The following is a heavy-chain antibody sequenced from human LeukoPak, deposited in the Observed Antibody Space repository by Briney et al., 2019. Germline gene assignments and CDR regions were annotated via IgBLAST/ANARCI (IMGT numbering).Heavy chain of an antibody. J-gene: IGHJ3*02. CDR1: GGSISSGDYY. CDR3: ARRSGTYHAFDI. Sequence: PSETLSLTCTVSGGSISSGDYYWSWIRQPPGKGLEWIGYIYYSGSTYYNPSLKSRVTISVDTSKNQFSLKLSSVTAADTAVYYCARRSGTYHAFDIWGQGTMVTVSS. V-gene: IGHV4-30-4*01. D-gene: IGHD1-26*01. CDR2: IYYSGST.